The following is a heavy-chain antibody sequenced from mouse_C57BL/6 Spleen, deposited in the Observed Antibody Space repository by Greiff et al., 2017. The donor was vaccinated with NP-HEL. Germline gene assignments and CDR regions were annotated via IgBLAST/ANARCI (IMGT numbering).Heavy chain of an antibody. CDR1: GFSLSTSGMG. D-gene: IGHD2-3*01. V-gene: IGHV8-12*01. J-gene: IGHJ3*01. CDR2: IYWDDDK. Sequence: QVTLKECGPGILQSSQTLSLTCSFSGFSLSTSGMGVSWIRQPSGKGLEWLAHIYWDDDKRYNPSLKSRLTISKDTSRNQVFLKITSVDTADTATYYCARRDDGTRGWFAYWGQGTLVTVSA. CDR3: ARRDDGTRGWFAY.